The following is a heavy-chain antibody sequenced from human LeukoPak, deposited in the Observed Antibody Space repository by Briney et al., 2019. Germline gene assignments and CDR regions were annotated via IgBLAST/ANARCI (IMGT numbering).Heavy chain of an antibody. CDR2: INSDGSST. D-gene: IGHD3-10*01. Sequence: GGSLRLSCAASGFTFSSYWMHWVRQAPGKGLVWASRINSDGSSTSYADSVKGRFTTSRDNAKNTLYLQMNSPRAEDTAVYYCVRGQTMVDYWGQGTLVTVSS. V-gene: IGHV3-74*01. CDR1: GFTFSSYW. CDR3: VRGQTMVDY. J-gene: IGHJ4*02.